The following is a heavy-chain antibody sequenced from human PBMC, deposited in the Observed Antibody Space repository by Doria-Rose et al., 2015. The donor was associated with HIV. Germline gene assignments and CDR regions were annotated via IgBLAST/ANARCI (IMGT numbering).Heavy chain of an antibody. J-gene: IGHJ3*02. CDR3: AKDSGSDQGRDGAFHI. CDR2: ISWNSGII. V-gene: IGHV3-9*01. CDR1: GFTFDDYA. Sequence: SGGGLVQPGRCLILSCAASGFTFDDYAMHWVRQAPGKGLEWASGISWNSGIIGYADSVKGRLTISRDNAKNSLYLHLNRLRADDTAVYYCAKDSGSDQGRDGAFHIWGQGTMVAVSS. D-gene: IGHD6-19*01.